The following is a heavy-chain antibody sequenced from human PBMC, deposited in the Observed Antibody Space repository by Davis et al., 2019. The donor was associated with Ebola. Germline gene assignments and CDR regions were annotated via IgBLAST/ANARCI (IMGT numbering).Heavy chain of an antibody. CDR3: ARGQMSTGLDP. Sequence: KFQGRITVGADDSTNTAYMELSSLTSEDTAVYYCARGQMSTGLDPWGQGTLVTVSS. V-gene: IGHV1-69*01. J-gene: IGHJ5*02. D-gene: IGHD5/OR15-5a*01.